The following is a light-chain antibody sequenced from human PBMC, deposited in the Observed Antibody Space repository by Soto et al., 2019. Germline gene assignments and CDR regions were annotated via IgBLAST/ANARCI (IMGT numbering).Light chain of an antibody. CDR3: QQYGSSPSLS. J-gene: IGKJ4*01. V-gene: IGKV3-20*01. CDR2: GAS. CDR1: QSVVSTY. Sequence: IVLTQSPGTLSLSPGARAPLSCRARQSVVSTYLAWYQQKPGQAPRLLIYGASYRATGIPDRFSGSGSGTDFTLTISRLEPEDLAVYYCQQYGSSPSLSFGGGTKVDIK.